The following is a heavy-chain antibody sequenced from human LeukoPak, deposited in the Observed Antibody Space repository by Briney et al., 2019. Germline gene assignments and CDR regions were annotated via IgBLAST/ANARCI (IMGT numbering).Heavy chain of an antibody. CDR3: AKVLDSSRYWYFDL. D-gene: IGHD6-6*01. V-gene: IGHV3-23*01. Sequence: GGSLRLSCAASGFTFSNYAMSWVRQAPGKGLEWVSAISGNGDITYYTDSVKGRFTISRDNSKNTLYLQMNSLRAEDTAVYYCAKVLDSSRYWYFDLWGRGTLVTVSS. J-gene: IGHJ2*01. CDR1: GFTFSNYA. CDR2: ISGNGDIT.